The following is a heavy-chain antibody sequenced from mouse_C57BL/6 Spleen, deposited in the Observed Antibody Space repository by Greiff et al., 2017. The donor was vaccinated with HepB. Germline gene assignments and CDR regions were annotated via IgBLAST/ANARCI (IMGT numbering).Heavy chain of an antibody. CDR2: IYPSSGST. V-gene: IGHV1-55*01. Sequence: VQLQQSGAELVKPGASVKMSCKASGYTFTSYWITWVKQRPGQGLEWIGDIYPSSGSTNYNEKFKSKATLTVDTSSSTAYMQLSSLTSEDSAVYYWASDAYYSNSNFDYWGQGTTLTVSS. D-gene: IGHD2-5*01. CDR3: ASDAYYSNSNFDY. J-gene: IGHJ2*01. CDR1: GYTFTSYW.